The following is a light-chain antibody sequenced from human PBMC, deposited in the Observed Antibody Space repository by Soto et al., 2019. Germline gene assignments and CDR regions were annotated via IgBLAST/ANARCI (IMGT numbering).Light chain of an antibody. CDR3: QQYNSIPLT. CDR2: KAS. J-gene: IGKJ4*01. V-gene: IGKV1-5*03. CDR1: RSIINY. Sequence: DIQMTQSPSTLSASVGDRVTITCRASRSIINYLAWYQQKPGKAPKLLIYKASTLETGVPSRFSGSGSGTEFTLTISSLQPDDFATYCCQQYNSIPLTFGGGTKVEIK.